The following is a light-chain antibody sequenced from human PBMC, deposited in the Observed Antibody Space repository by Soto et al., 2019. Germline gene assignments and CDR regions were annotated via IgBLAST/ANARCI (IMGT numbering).Light chain of an antibody. CDR1: QNITTF. CDR3: QQTHSSPYT. J-gene: IGKJ2*01. CDR2: AAS. V-gene: IGKV1-39*01. Sequence: DIQMTQSPSSLSASVGDRVTFTCRSTQNITTFLNWYQQKPGRAPKLLINAASTLQSGVPSRFSGSGSVTDFTLTISSLQPGDCAAYYCQQTHSSPYTFGQGTDLEIK.